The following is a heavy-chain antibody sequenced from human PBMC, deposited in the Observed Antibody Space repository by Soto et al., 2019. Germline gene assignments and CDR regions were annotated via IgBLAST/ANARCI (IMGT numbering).Heavy chain of an antibody. D-gene: IGHD3-16*01. CDR2: ISAYNGNT. Sequence: QVQLVQSGAEVKKPGASVKVSCKASGYTFTNFGISWVRQAPGQGLEWMGWISAYNGNTNYAQKLQGRVTMTTDTSPSRAYMEVRSLRFDDTAVYYCAGGGTPIDYWGQGTLVTVSS. V-gene: IGHV1-18*01. J-gene: IGHJ4*02. CDR3: AGGGTPIDY. CDR1: GYTFTNFG.